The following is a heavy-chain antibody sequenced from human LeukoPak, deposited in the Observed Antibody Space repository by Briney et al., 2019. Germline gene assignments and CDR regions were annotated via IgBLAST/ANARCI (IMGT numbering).Heavy chain of an antibody. V-gene: IGHV3-64*01. Sequence: PGGSLRLSCAASGFTFSSYAMHWVCQALGKGLEYVSVISRNGGSTYYANSEQGRVSIPRDNSKNTLYLQLGSLRAEDMAVYYCARGPYCGGDCYSFYYFDCWGQGRLVSVSS. CDR2: ISRNGGST. D-gene: IGHD2-21*02. CDR3: ARGPYCGGDCYSFYYFDC. J-gene: IGHJ4*01. CDR1: GFTFSSYA.